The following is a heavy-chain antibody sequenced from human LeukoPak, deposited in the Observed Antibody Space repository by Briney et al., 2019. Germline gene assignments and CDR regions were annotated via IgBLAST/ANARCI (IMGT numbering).Heavy chain of an antibody. D-gene: IGHD5-24*01. CDR3: VGDGRDGYNIYFHH. V-gene: IGHV3-64D*06. CDR1: GFTFSSSA. J-gene: IGHJ1*01. CDR2: ISGDGGTT. Sequence: WGSLRLSCSASGFTFSSSAMHWVRQAPGKGLQYVAGISGDGGTTSYADFVNGTFTTSSDNSKNTVYLQLSSLRAEDTAVYYCVGDGRDGYNIYFHHWGQGTLVTVSS.